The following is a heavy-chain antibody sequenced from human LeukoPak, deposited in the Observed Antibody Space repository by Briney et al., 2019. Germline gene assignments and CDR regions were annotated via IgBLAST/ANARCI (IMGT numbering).Heavy chain of an antibody. D-gene: IGHD3-10*01. V-gene: IGHV3-30*18. Sequence: GGSLRLSCAASGFTFSSYGMHWVRQAPGKGLEWVAVISYDGSNKYYADSLKGRFTISRDNSKNTLYLQMNSLRAEDTAVYYCAKDVQYGSGSYLDPWGQGTLVTVSS. CDR1: GFTFSSYG. CDR2: ISYDGSNK. J-gene: IGHJ5*02. CDR3: AKDVQYGSGSYLDP.